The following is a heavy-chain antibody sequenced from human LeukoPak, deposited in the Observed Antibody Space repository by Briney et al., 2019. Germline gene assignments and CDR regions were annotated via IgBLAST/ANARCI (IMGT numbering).Heavy chain of an antibody. D-gene: IGHD2-15*01. CDR3: ARDAVQAGTPFYFDF. CDR2: ISAGSSNT. Sequence: PGGSLRLSCSASGFIFASYGMNWVRQAPGKGLQWVSYISAGSSNTFYAASVKGRLTISRDDADNSLHLHMTSLSAEDTAVYYCARDAVQAGTPFYFDFWGQGALVTVSS. V-gene: IGHV3-48*01. CDR1: GFIFASYG. J-gene: IGHJ4*02.